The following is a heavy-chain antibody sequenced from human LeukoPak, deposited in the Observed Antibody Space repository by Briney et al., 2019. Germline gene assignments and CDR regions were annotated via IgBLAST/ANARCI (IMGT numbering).Heavy chain of an antibody. Sequence: SGGSLRLSCAASGFTFDDYAMHWVRQAPGKGLEWVSGISWNSGSIGYADSVKGRFTISRDNAKNSLYLQMNSLRAEDTAVYYCAIKPGGYSYDHVQIDYWGQGTLVTVSS. CDR2: ISWNSGSI. D-gene: IGHD5-18*01. CDR1: GFTFDDYA. J-gene: IGHJ4*02. CDR3: AIKPGGYSYDHVQIDY. V-gene: IGHV3-9*01.